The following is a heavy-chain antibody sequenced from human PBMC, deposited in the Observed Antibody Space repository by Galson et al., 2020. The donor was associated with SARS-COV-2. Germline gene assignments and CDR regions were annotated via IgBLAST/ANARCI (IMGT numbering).Heavy chain of an antibody. CDR3: VRGRWNYGYDYLTY. D-gene: IGHD5-12*01. V-gene: IGHV1-2*04. CDR1: GYTFTDYY. J-gene: IGHJ4*02. Sequence: ASVKVSCKASGYTFTDYYIHWVRQAPGQGLEWMGWLNPNTGSTNYAPKFQASVTMTRDTSINTAYMELSGLTSDDTALYYCVRGRWNYGYDYLTYWGQGTQVTVSS. CDR2: LNPNTGST.